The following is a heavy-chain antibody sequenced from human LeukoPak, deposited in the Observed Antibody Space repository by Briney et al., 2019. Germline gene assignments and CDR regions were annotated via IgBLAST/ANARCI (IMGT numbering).Heavy chain of an antibody. Sequence: PSETLSLTCAVSGASLSSGDYYWNWIRQPAGKGLEWIGRIYTSGSTNYNPSLKSRVTISVDTSKNQFSLKLSSVTAADTAVYYCARAGSGCSVGYWGQGTLVTVSS. CDR2: IYTSGST. CDR1: GASLSSGDYY. D-gene: IGHD5-12*01. J-gene: IGHJ4*02. CDR3: ARAGSGCSVGY. V-gene: IGHV4-61*02.